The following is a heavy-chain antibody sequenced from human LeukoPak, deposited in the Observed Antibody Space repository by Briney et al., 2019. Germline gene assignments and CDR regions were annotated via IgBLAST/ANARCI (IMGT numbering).Heavy chain of an antibody. D-gene: IGHD2-15*01. V-gene: IGHV4-39*07. CDR3: ARDDCSGGSCYSVAQIRWFDP. CDR1: GGSISSSSYY. J-gene: IGHJ5*02. Sequence: PSETLSLTCTVSGGSISSSSYYWGWIRQPPGKGLEWIGSIYYSGSTYYNPSLKSRVTISVDTSKNQFSLKLSSVTAADTAVYYCARDDCSGGSCYSVAQIRWFDPWGQGTLVTVSS. CDR2: IYYSGST.